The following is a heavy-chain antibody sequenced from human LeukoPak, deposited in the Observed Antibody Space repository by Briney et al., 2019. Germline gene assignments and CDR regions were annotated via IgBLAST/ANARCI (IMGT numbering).Heavy chain of an antibody. V-gene: IGHV1-2*02. Sequence: ASVKVSCKASGYTFTGYYMHWVRQAPGQGLEWMGWINPNSGGTNYAQKFQGRVTMTRDTSISTAYMELSRLRSDDTAVYYCARPYYDILTGYPFWGQGTLVTVSS. CDR2: INPNSGGT. CDR1: GYTFTGYY. J-gene: IGHJ4*02. CDR3: ARPYYDILTGYPF. D-gene: IGHD3-9*01.